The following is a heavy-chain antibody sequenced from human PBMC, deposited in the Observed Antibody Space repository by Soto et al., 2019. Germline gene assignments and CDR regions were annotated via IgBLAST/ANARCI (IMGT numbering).Heavy chain of an antibody. V-gene: IGHV3-64D*08. CDR2: ISANGGST. Sequence: GGSLRLSCSASGFTFNDNPMYWVRQAPGKGLEYVSLISANGGSTHYADSVKGGFSISRDNSENTLYLQMSSLRAEDTAVYYCVKGAGWLQDVDYWGQGTRVTVSS. CDR1: GFTFNDNP. CDR3: VKGAGWLQDVDY. D-gene: IGHD5-12*01. J-gene: IGHJ4*02.